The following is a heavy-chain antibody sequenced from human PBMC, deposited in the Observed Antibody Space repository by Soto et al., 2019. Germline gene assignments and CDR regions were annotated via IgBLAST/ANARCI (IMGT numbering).Heavy chain of an antibody. CDR2: IIPIFGTA. J-gene: IGHJ6*02. V-gene: IGHV1-69*06. CDR3: ARLAVAAPWWYYGMDV. Sequence: QVQLVQSGAEVKKPGSSVKVSCKASGGTFSSYAISWVRQAPGQGLEWMGGIIPIFGTANYAQKFQGRVTITADKSTSTADMELSSLRSEDTAVYYCARLAVAAPWWYYGMDVWGQGTTVTVSS. CDR1: GGTFSSYA. D-gene: IGHD6-19*01.